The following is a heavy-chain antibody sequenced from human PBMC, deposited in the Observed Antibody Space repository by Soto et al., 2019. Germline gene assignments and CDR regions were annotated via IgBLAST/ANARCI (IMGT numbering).Heavy chain of an antibody. V-gene: IGHV1-8*01. Sequence: QVQLLQSGAEVKKPGASVKVSCKASGYTFTSYDINWVRQATGQGLEWMGWMNPNSGNTGYAQKFQGRVTMTRNTSISTAYLELSSVRSEETAVYCCARERSSGWYVDYWGQGTLVTVSS. J-gene: IGHJ4*02. CDR2: MNPNSGNT. CDR1: GYTFTSYD. CDR3: ARERSSGWYVDY. D-gene: IGHD6-19*01.